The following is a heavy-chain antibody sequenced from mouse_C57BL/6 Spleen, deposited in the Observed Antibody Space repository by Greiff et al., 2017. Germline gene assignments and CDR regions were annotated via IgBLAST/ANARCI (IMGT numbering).Heavy chain of an antibody. CDR2: IYPGDGDT. D-gene: IGHD2-4*01. CDR3: ARVDYDYYAMDY. J-gene: IGHJ4*01. V-gene: IGHV1-80*01. CDR1: GYAFSSYW. Sequence: VQLQQSGAELVKPGASVKISCKASGYAFSSYWMNWVKQRPGKGLEWIGQIYPGDGDTNYNGKFKGKATLTADKSSSTAYMQLSSLTSEDSAVYFCARVDYDYYAMDYWGQGTSVTVSS.